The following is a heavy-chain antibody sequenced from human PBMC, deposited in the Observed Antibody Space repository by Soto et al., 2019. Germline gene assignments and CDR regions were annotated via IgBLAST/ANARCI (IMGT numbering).Heavy chain of an antibody. CDR3: ATEVWSSDGHRSPHIGVGY. D-gene: IGHD2-21*01. J-gene: IGHJ4*02. Sequence: SVKVSCKASGGSFNSYIINWVRQAPGQGLEWMGRIIPMLGHVDYAQNFQDRVTITADTFTSTGYLEVNSLRREDTAVYFCATEVWSSDGHRSPHIGVGYWGKGTLVTVSS. CDR1: GGSFNSYI. CDR2: IIPMLGHV. V-gene: IGHV1-69*02.